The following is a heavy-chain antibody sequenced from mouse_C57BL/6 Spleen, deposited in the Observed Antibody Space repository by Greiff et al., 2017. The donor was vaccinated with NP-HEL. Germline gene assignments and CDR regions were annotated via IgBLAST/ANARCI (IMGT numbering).Heavy chain of an antibody. D-gene: IGHD2-2*01. CDR3: ARERGYGYEYYYAMDY. Sequence: EVQLVESGGGLVKPGGSLKLSCAASGFTFSSYAMSWVRQTPEKRLEWVATISDGGSYTYYPDNVKGRFTISRDNAKNNLYLQMSHLKSEDTAMYYCARERGYGYEYYYAMDYWGQGTSVTVSS. J-gene: IGHJ4*01. CDR1: GFTFSSYA. CDR2: ISDGGSYT. V-gene: IGHV5-4*01.